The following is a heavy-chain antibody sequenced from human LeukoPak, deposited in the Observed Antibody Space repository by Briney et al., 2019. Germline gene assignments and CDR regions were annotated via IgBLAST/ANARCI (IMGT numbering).Heavy chain of an antibody. CDR1: GYPFKNCA. Sequence: ASVKVSCKASGYPFKNCAYSWVRQAPGQGLEWMGWISAYNGDTYYAQEFQGRLTMTTDTSTSTTYMELRSLRSDDTAVYFCARSGLLFPATIWFDYWGQGTLVTVSS. CDR3: ARSGLLFPATIWFDY. V-gene: IGHV1-18*01. D-gene: IGHD2-21*02. J-gene: IGHJ4*02. CDR2: ISAYNGDT.